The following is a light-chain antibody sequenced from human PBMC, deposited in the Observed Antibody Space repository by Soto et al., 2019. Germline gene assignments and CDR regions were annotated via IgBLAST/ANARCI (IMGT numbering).Light chain of an antibody. CDR3: QQRSNWPPLIS. Sequence: IVVPQSPATLSSSPGARVTLSFSASQFVSSRLAWYQQRPGQAPRLLIYDASNRATGIPARFSGSGSGTDFTLTISSLEPEDFAVYYCQQRSNWPPLISFGQGTRLEIK. CDR2: DAS. J-gene: IGKJ5*01. V-gene: IGKV3-11*01. CDR1: QFVSSR.